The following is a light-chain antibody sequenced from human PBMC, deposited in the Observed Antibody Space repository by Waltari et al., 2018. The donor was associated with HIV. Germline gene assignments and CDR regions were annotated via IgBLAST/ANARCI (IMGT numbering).Light chain of an antibody. J-gene: IGLJ3*02. V-gene: IGLV2-11*01. CDR1: SSDVGGYNY. CDR3: CSYAGSYTFEV. Sequence: GQSVTISCTGTSSDVGGYNYVSWYQQHPGKAPKLMIYDVSKRPSGVPDRFSGSKSGNTASLTISGLQAEDEADYYCCSYAGSYTFEVFGGGTKLTVL. CDR2: DVS.